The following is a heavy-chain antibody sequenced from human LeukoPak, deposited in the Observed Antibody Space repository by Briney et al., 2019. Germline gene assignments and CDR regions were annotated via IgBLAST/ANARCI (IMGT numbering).Heavy chain of an antibody. CDR2: ISSSGTT. J-gene: IGHJ4*02. V-gene: IGHV4-31*03. D-gene: IGHD1-1*01. CDR1: GGSISSGGYY. CDR3: ARADNLNAFDY. Sequence: SETLSLTCTVSGGSISSGGYYWTWIRQHPGKGLVWIGSISSSGTTYNNPSLKSRVTISVDTSKNQFSLKVTSVTAADTAVYYCARADNLNAFDYWGQGSLLIVSS.